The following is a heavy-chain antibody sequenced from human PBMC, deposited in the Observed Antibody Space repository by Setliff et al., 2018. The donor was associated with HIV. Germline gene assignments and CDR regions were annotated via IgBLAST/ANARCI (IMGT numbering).Heavy chain of an antibody. V-gene: IGHV3-48*04. CDR2: ISSSSSSI. CDR3: TKDHLSGWASDC. D-gene: IGHD6-19*01. Sequence: GGSLRLSCAASGFTFSSYSMNWVRQAPGKGLEWLSYISSSSSSIYHADSVKGRFTISRDNAKNSVYLQMNSLRVEDTAMYYCTKDHLSGWASDCWGQGTLVTVSS. CDR1: GFTFSSYS. J-gene: IGHJ4*02.